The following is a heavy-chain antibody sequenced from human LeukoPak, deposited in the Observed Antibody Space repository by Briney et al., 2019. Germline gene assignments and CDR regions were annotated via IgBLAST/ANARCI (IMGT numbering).Heavy chain of an antibody. CDR3: AKTYYYDSTGSDY. D-gene: IGHD3-22*01. V-gene: IGHV3-30*02. CDR2: IRYDGSNK. J-gene: IGHJ4*02. Sequence: GGSLRLSCAASGFTFSNYGMHWVRQAPGKGLEWVAFIRYDGSNKYYADSVKGRFAISRDNSKNTLYLQMNSLRAEDTAVYYCAKTYYYDSTGSDYWGQGTLVTVSS. CDR1: GFTFSNYG.